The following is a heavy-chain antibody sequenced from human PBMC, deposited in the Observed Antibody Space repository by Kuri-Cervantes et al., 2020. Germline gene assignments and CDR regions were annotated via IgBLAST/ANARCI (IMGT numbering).Heavy chain of an antibody. Sequence: GGSLRLSCAASGFTVSSNYMSWVRQGPGKGLEWVSVIYNGGDTYYADSVRGRFTISRDNSKNTLYLQMNNLRAEDTAVYYCARDYDSGKVAPSDWGQGTLVTVSS. J-gene: IGHJ4*02. D-gene: IGHD3-10*01. CDR1: GFTVSSNY. V-gene: IGHV3-53*01. CDR2: IYNGGDT. CDR3: ARDYDSGKVAPSD.